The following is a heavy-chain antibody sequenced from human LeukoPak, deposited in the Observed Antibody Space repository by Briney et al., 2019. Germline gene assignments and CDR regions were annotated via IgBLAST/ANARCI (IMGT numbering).Heavy chain of an antibody. Sequence: SQTLSLTCTVSRGSISSSSYYWGWIRHPPGKGLEWIGSVYYSGGTYYNPSLKSRVTISVDTSKNKFSPKLCSVTPADTAPCYCARHDAAGFGIDWFDPWGQGTLVTVSS. D-gene: IGHD3-10*01. CDR1: RGSISSSSYY. V-gene: IGHV4-39*07. J-gene: IGHJ5*02. CDR3: ARHDAAGFGIDWFDP. CDR2: VYYSGGT.